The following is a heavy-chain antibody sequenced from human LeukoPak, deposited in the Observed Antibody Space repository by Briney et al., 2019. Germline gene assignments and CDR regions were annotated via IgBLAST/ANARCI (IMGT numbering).Heavy chain of an antibody. J-gene: IGHJ4*02. CDR3: ASYYYDSSGYSFDY. D-gene: IGHD3-22*01. V-gene: IGHV4-39*01. CDR2: IYYSGST. Sequence: SETLSLTCAVYGGSFSGYYWGWIRQPPGKGLEWIGSIYYSGSTYYNPSLKSRVTISVDTSKNQFSLKLSSVTAADTAVYYCASYYYDSSGYSFDYWGQGTLVTVSS. CDR1: GGSFSGYY.